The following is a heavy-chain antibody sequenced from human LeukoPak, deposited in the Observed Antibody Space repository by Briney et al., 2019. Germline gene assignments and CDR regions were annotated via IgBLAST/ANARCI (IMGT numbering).Heavy chain of an antibody. J-gene: IGHJ4*02. D-gene: IGHD6-19*01. CDR2: ISYDGSNK. CDR3: ARRGSMGSGWYDFDY. CDR1: GFTFSSYA. V-gene: IGHV3-30-3*01. Sequence: GGSLRLSCAASGFTFSSYAMHWVRQAPGKGLEWVAVISYDGSNKYYADSVKGRFTISRDNSKNTLYLQMNSLRAEDTAVYYCARRGSMGSGWYDFDYWGQGTLVTVSS.